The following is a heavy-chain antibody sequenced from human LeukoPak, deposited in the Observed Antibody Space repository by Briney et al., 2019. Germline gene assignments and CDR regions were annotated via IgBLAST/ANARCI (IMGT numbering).Heavy chain of an antibody. Sequence: ASVKVSCKASGYTLSDYHMHWVRQAPGQGLEWMGRIIPSGGSTTYAQKFQGRVTMTRDTSISTAYMELSRLRSDDTAVYYCARENSVLLWFGETDYWGQGTLVTVSS. CDR2: IIPSGGST. CDR1: GYTLSDYH. D-gene: IGHD3-10*01. J-gene: IGHJ4*02. V-gene: IGHV1-2*02. CDR3: ARENSVLLWFGETDY.